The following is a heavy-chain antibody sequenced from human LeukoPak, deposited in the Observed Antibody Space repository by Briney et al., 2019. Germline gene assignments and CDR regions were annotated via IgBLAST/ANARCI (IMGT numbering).Heavy chain of an antibody. CDR1: GFTFSSYS. Sequence: PGGSLRLSCAASGFTFSSYSMNWVRQAPGKGLEWVSSISSSSSYIYYADSVKGRFTISRDNAKNSLYLQMNSLRAEDTAVYYCARFMRYLLLLDTTLDYWGQGTLVTVSS. CDR2: ISSSSSYI. D-gene: IGHD2-2*01. V-gene: IGHV3-21*01. J-gene: IGHJ4*02. CDR3: ARFMRYLLLLDTTLDY.